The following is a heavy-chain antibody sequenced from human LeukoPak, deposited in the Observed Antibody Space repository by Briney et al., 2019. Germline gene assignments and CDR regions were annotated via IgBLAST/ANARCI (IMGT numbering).Heavy chain of an antibody. Sequence: GSLRLSCAASGFTFILYEMNWVRQAPGKGLEWLSYINRSGTTIYYADSVRGRFTISRDNAKNSLYLQMNSLRAEDTAVYYCAARPGYCSGGSCYSGPFDYWGQGTLVTVSS. CDR2: INRSGTTI. CDR1: GFTFILYE. D-gene: IGHD2-15*01. CDR3: AARPGYCSGGSCYSGPFDY. V-gene: IGHV3-48*03. J-gene: IGHJ4*02.